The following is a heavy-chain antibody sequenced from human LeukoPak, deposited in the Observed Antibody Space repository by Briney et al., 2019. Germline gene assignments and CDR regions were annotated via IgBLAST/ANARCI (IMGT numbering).Heavy chain of an antibody. D-gene: IGHD4-17*01. J-gene: IGHJ6*03. CDR2: IYYSGST. CDR1: GFRFTSYW. Sequence: PGGSLRLSCAASGFRFTSYWMSWVRQAPGKGLEWIGYIYYSGSTNYNPSLKSRVTISVDTSKNQFSLKLSSVTAADTAVYYCARVSDYGRFDYYYYYMDVWGKGTTVTVSS. V-gene: IGHV4-59*08. CDR3: ARVSDYGRFDYYYYYMDV.